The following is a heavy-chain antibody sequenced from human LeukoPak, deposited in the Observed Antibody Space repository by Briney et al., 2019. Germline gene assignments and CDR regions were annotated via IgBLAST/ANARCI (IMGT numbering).Heavy chain of an antibody. CDR1: GYSFTTYW. D-gene: IGHD3-16*01. CDR3: ARHEGRTVPTPWGKDAFDI. V-gene: IGHV5-10-1*01. CDR2: IDPSDSYT. J-gene: IGHJ3*02. Sequence: PGESLKISCKGSGYSFTTYWITWVRRMPGKGLEWMGRIDPSDSYTNYSPSFQGHFTISADKSISTAYLQWSSLKASGTAMYYCARHEGRTVPTPWGKDAFDIWGQGTMVTVSS.